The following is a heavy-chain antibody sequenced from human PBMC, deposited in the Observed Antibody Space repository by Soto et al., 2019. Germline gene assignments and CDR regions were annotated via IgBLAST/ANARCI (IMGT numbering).Heavy chain of an antibody. J-gene: IGHJ4*02. CDR3: AREGGQQLVRGFDY. CDR2: ISYDGSNK. Sequence: GGSLRLSCAASGFTFSSYAMHWVRQAPGKGLEWVAVISYDGSNKYYADSVKGRFTISRDNSKNTLYLQMNSLRAEDTAVYYCAREGGQQLVRGFDYWGQGTLVTVSS. CDR1: GFTFSSYA. D-gene: IGHD6-6*01. V-gene: IGHV3-30-3*01.